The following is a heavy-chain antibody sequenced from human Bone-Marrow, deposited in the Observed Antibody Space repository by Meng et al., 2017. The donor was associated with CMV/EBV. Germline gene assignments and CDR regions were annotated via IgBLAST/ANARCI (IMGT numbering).Heavy chain of an antibody. CDR2: ISGSGSDT. J-gene: IGHJ4*02. CDR1: GFTFSSYA. V-gene: IGHV3-23*01. CDR3: ARVRGAFDY. Sequence: GGSLRLSCAASGFTFSSYAMSWVRQAPGKGLEWVSAISGSGSDTYNADSVKGRFTISRDNSKNTLYLQMNSLRAEDTAVYYCARVRGAFDYWGQGTLVTVSS. D-gene: IGHD3-10*01.